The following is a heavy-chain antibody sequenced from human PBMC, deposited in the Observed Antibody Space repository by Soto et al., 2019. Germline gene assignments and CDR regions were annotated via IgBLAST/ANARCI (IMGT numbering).Heavy chain of an antibody. J-gene: IGHJ6*02. CDR1: VFTFSSYG. CDR2: ISYDGSNK. V-gene: IGHV3-30*18. CDR3: AKDQQWLPQDYYYGMDV. Sequence: QVQLVESGGGVVQPGRSLRLSCAASVFTFSSYGMHWVRQAPGKGLEWVAVISYDGSNKYYADSVKGRFTISRDNSKNTLYLQMNSLRAEDTAVYYCAKDQQWLPQDYYYGMDVWGQGTTVTVSS. D-gene: IGHD5-12*01.